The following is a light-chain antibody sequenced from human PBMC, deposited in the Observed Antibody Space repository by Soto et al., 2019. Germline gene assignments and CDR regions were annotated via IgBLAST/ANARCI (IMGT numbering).Light chain of an antibody. Sequence: EIVLTQSPGTLSLSPGERATLSYRASQSISSSYLAWYQQKPGQAPRLLIYGATSRATGTPDRFSGSGSGTDFTLTIDRLEPEDIAVYYCQRYGSSPMYTFGQGTKLEIK. J-gene: IGKJ2*01. CDR3: QRYGSSPMYT. CDR1: QSISSSY. CDR2: GAT. V-gene: IGKV3-20*01.